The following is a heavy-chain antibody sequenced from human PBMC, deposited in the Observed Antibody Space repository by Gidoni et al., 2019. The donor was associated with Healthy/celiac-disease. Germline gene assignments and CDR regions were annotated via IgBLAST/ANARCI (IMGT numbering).Heavy chain of an antibody. CDR2: IIPILGIA. D-gene: IGHD6-13*01. Sequence: QVQLVQSGAEVKKPGSSVKVSCKASGGTFSSYTISWVRQAPGQGLAWMGRIIPILGIANYAQKFQGRVTIPADKSTSTAYMELSSLRSEDTAVYYCARDKIAAAGRGFDYWGQGTLVTVSS. CDR3: ARDKIAAAGRGFDY. V-gene: IGHV1-69*08. J-gene: IGHJ4*02. CDR1: GGTFSSYT.